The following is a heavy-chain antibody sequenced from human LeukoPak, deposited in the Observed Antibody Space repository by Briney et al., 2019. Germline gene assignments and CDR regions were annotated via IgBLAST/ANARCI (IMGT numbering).Heavy chain of an antibody. D-gene: IGHD3-9*01. Sequence: SVEVSCKASGGTFSSYAISWVRQAPGQGLEWMGRIIPILGIANYAQKFQGRVTITADKSTSTAYMELSSLRSEDTAVYYCARDLDILTGYSHDAFDIWGQGTMVTVSS. CDR3: ARDLDILTGYSHDAFDI. V-gene: IGHV1-69*04. J-gene: IGHJ3*02. CDR2: IIPILGIA. CDR1: GGTFSSYA.